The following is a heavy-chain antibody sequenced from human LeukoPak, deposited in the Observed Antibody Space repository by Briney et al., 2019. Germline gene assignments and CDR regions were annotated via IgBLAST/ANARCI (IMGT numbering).Heavy chain of an antibody. Sequence: GGSLRLSCAASRFTFSSYWMSWVRQAPGKGLEWVANIKQDGSEKYYVESVKGRFTIARDNARNSLYLQMNSLRAEDTAVYYCARKRYDNSGYPYWCFDLWGRGTLVTVSS. V-gene: IGHV3-7*03. D-gene: IGHD3-22*01. CDR2: IKQDGSEK. CDR1: RFTFSSYW. J-gene: IGHJ2*01. CDR3: ARKRYDNSGYPYWCFDL.